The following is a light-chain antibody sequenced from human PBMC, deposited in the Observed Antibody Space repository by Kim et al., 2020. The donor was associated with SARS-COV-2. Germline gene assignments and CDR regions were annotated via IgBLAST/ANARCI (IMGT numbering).Light chain of an antibody. CDR3: SSYTTSSTVV. Sequence: GQSLTISCTGTSSDVGGYNYVSWHQQHPGKAPKVMIYDVSSRPSGVSNRFSGSKSGNSASLTISGLQAEDEADYYCSSYTTSSTVVFGGGTQLTVL. CDR1: SSDVGGYNY. V-gene: IGLV2-14*03. CDR2: DVS. J-gene: IGLJ2*01.